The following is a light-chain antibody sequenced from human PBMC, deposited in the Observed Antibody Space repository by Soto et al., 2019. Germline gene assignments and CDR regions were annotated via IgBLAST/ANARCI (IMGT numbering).Light chain of an antibody. Sequence: DIQMTQSPSTLSASVGDRVTITCRASQSVQSWLAWYQQKPGKAPKFLIYKASTLGSGVPSRFSGTGSETELTLTIRYLQRDDFTYYYYQHYNSYPYTFGPGTKVEIK. CDR3: QHYNSYPYT. CDR2: KAS. J-gene: IGKJ2*01. V-gene: IGKV1-5*03. CDR1: QSVQSW.